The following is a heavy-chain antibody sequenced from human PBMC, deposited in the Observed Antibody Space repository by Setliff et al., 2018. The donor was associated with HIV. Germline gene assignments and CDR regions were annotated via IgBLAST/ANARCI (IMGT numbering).Heavy chain of an antibody. CDR3: ARSSMYGGGDDAFDI. V-gene: IGHV1-2*02. J-gene: IGHJ3*02. Sequence: GASVKVSCKTSGYTFTAYYIHWVRQAPGQGLEWMGWINSNNGGTKYAQNFQGRVTMTRDTSITTAYMELSSLISDDTAVYYCARSSMYGGGDDAFDIWGQGTMVTVSS. D-gene: IGHD3-16*01. CDR2: INSNNGGT. CDR1: GYTFTAYY.